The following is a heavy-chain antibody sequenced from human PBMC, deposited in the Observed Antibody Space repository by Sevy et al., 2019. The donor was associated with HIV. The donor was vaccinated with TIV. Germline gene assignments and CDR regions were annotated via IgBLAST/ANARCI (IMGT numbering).Heavy chain of an antibody. V-gene: IGHV3-11*04. D-gene: IGHD2-2*03. CDR3: VRDRSASWIDAFDI. CDR2: ISNSGRTT. Sequence: GGSLRLSCAASVFTFSDYYMTWVRQAPGKGLEWIAYISNSGRTTHNADSVDGRFTISRDNAKNSLYLQMNSLRVEDTAVYYCVRDRSASWIDAFDIWGRGARVTVSS. CDR1: VFTFSDYY. J-gene: IGHJ3*02.